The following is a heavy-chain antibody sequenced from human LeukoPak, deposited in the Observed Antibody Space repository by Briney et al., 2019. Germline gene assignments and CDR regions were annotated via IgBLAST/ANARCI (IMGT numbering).Heavy chain of an antibody. CDR1: GFTFSSYW. D-gene: IGHD3-3*01. CDR3: AGEVWVKYDFWSGYSDY. Sequence: GGSLRLSCVVSGFTFSSYWMSWVRQAPGKGLEWVANIKQDGSDKYYVDSVKGRFTISRDNAKNSLYLQTNSLRAEDTAVYYCAGEVWVKYDFWSGYSDYWGQGTPVTVSS. J-gene: IGHJ4*02. V-gene: IGHV3-7*01. CDR2: IKQDGSDK.